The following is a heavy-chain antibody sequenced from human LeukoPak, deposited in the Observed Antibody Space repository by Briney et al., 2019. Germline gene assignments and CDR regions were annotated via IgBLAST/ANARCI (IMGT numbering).Heavy chain of an antibody. J-gene: IGHJ6*04. CDR1: GFTFSDYW. Sequence: GGPPRLSCAASGFTFSDYWMTWVRQAPGKGLEWVANIMEDGSGKYYVDSVKGRFTISRDNAKKTLSLQMNSLRAVDTAVYYCARDSRGTPRPVDVWGKGTTVTVSS. CDR2: IMEDGSGK. D-gene: IGHD1-7*01. V-gene: IGHV3-7*01. CDR3: ARDSRGTPRPVDV.